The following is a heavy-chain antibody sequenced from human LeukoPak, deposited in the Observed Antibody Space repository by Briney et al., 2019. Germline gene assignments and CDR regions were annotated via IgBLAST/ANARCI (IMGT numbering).Heavy chain of an antibody. J-gene: IGHJ4*02. CDR2: ISWNSGSI. Sequence: GRSLRLSCAASGFTFDDYAMHWVRQAPGKGLEWVSGISWNSGSIGYADSVKGRFTISRDNPKNTLYLQMNNLRAEDTAIYYCAKDVAIKGDWGQGTLVTVS. CDR1: GFTFDDYA. V-gene: IGHV3-9*01. D-gene: IGHD5-12*01. CDR3: AKDVAIKGD.